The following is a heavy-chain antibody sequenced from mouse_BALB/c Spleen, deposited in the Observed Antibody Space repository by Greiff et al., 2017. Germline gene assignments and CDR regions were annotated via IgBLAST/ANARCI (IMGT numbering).Heavy chain of an antibody. J-gene: IGHJ2*01. CDR2: ISNLAYSI. D-gene: IGHD1-1*01. V-gene: IGHV5-15*02. CDR3: ARGGHYGSSHYFDY. CDR1: GFTFSDYG. Sequence: EVKLVESGGGLVQPGGSRKLSCAASGFTFSDYGMAWVRQAPGKGPEWVAFISNLAYSIYYADTVTGRFTISRENAKNTLYLEMSSLRSEDTAMYYCARGGHYGSSHYFDYWGQGTTLTVSS.